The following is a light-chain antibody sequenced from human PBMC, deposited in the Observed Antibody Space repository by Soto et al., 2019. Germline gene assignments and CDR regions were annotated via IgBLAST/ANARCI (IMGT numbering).Light chain of an antibody. J-gene: IGKJ2*01. CDR1: QSISNW. CDR2: DAS. CDR3: QQYNSNSYT. Sequence: DLQMTQSPSTLSASIGDRVTITCRASQSISNWLAWYQQKPGKAPKLLIYDASTLESGVPSRFSGRGFGTEFTLIISSLQPDDSATYYCQQYNSNSYTFGQGTKLEIK. V-gene: IGKV1-5*01.